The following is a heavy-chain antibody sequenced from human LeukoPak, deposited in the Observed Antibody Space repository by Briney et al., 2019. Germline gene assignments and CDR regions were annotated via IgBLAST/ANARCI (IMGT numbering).Heavy chain of an antibody. V-gene: IGHV4-39*01. Sequence: SETLSLTCTVSGGSISSSSYYLGWIRQPPGKGLEWIGSIYYSGSTYYNPSLKSRVTISVDTSKNQFSLKLSSVTAADTAVYYCARHFYDSSGTDYWGQGTLVTVSS. J-gene: IGHJ4*02. D-gene: IGHD3-22*01. CDR3: ARHFYDSSGTDY. CDR1: GGSISSSSYY. CDR2: IYYSGST.